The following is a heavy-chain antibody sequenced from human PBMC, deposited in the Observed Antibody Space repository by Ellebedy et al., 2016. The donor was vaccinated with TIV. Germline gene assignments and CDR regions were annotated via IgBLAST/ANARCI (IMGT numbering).Heavy chain of an antibody. CDR2: ILSDGSNQ. D-gene: IGHD4-11*01. V-gene: IGHV3-30*18. Sequence: GESLKISCAASGFTFTSYGMNWVRQAPSKGLEWVAAILSDGSNQYYADSVKGRFTISRDNSKNTLSLQMDSLRAEDTAVYYCAKGGGDYSFDYWGQGTLVTVSS. J-gene: IGHJ4*02. CDR3: AKGGGDYSFDY. CDR1: GFTFTSYG.